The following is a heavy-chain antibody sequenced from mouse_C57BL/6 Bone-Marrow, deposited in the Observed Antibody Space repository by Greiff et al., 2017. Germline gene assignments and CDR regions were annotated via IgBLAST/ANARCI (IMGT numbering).Heavy chain of an antibody. CDR1: GYSITSGYY. CDR2: ISYDGSN. D-gene: IGHD1-2*01. J-gene: IGHJ2*01. CDR3: ARRGLLRPYFDY. V-gene: IGHV3-6*01. Sequence: EVKLMESGPGLVKPSQSLSLTCSVTGYSITSGYYWNWIRQFPGNKLAWMGYISYDGSNNYNPSLKNRISITRDTSKNQFFMKLNSVTTEDTATYYCARRGLLRPYFDYWGQGTTLTVSS.